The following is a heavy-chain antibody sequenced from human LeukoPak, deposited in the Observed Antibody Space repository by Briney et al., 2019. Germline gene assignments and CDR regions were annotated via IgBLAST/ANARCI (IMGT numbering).Heavy chain of an antibody. V-gene: IGHV4-59*11. CDR3: AGGGAVLIISPVAPFDY. D-gene: IGHD2-8*01. CDR1: GDSYSSPY. CDR2: FFSTGGT. Sequence: SETLSLTCTVSGDSYSSPYWSWIRQPPGKGLEWIGSFFSTGGTYYNPPLSSRVIISGDTSKNEFSLKLPSVTAADTAVYYCAGGGAVLIISPVAPFDYWGQGILFTVSS. J-gene: IGHJ4*02.